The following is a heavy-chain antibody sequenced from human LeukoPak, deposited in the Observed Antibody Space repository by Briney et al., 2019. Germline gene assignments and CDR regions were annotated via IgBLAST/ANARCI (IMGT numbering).Heavy chain of an antibody. CDR2: IYNSGST. Sequence: SQTLSLTCTVSGGSISSGSYYWSWIRQPAGKGLEWIGRIYNSGSTNYNPALKSRVTISVATSKHQFSLKLRSVTAADTAVYYCARAGGRVGFDPWGQGTLVTVSS. CDR3: ARAGGRVGFDP. J-gene: IGHJ5*02. V-gene: IGHV4-61*02. CDR1: GGSISSGSYY. D-gene: IGHD1-26*01.